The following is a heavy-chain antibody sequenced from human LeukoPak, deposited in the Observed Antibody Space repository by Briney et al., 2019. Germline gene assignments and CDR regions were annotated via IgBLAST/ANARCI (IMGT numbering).Heavy chain of an antibody. Sequence: SETLSLTCTVYGGSISDFYRTWIRQPPGQGLEWIGFIYYSGSTNYNPSLRSRVTMSLDTSKNQFSLKLSSVTAADTAMYYCARARSCRGASCYSFYHWGRGTLVAVSS. V-gene: IGHV4-59*01. CDR1: GGSISDFY. D-gene: IGHD2-15*01. CDR2: IYYSGST. CDR3: ARARSCRGASCYSFYH. J-gene: IGHJ4*02.